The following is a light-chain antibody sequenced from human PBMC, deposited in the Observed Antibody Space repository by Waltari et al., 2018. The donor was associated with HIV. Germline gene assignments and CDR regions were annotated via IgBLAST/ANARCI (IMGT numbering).Light chain of an antibody. V-gene: IGKV1-39*01. CDR3: QQSYSGLT. Sequence: DIQMTQSPSSLSASLGARIIITCRASQTISTYVNWYQHKPGRAPNLLIYAASSLHSGVPSRFSGSGSGTDFTLTINSLQAEDFATYYCQQSYSGLTFGPGTKVD. J-gene: IGKJ3*01. CDR2: AAS. CDR1: QTISTY.